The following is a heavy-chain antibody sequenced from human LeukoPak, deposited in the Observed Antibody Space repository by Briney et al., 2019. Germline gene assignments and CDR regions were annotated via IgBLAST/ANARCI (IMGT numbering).Heavy chain of an antibody. D-gene: IGHD5-18*01. Sequence: PSQTLSLTCTVSGGSISSGSYYWSWIRQPAGKGLEWIGRIYTSGSTNYNPSLKSRVTISVDTSKNQFSLKLSSVTAADTAVYYCARVQRIPYYFDYWGQGTLVTVSS. CDR2: IYTSGST. CDR1: GGSISSGSYY. J-gene: IGHJ4*02. V-gene: IGHV4-61*02. CDR3: ARVQRIPYYFDY.